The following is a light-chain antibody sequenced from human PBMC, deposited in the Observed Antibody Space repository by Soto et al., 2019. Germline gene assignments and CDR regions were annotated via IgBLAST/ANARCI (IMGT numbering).Light chain of an antibody. V-gene: IGKV1-5*03. CDR3: QQYNSYPLT. CDR2: KAS. Sequence: DIQMTQSPSSLSASVEDRIIITCRASQSISSRFAWYQQKPGEAPKXLIYKASSLESGVPSRFSGSGSGTELTINIRSLKPDDGEIYYCQQYNSYPLTFGGGTKVDIK. CDR1: QSISSR. J-gene: IGKJ4*01.